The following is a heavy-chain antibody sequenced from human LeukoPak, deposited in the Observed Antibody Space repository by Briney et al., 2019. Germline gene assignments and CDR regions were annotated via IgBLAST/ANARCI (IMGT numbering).Heavy chain of an antibody. J-gene: IGHJ6*03. CDR1: GYTFTSYG. CDR2: ISAYNGNT. V-gene: IGHV1-18*01. D-gene: IGHD1-26*01. Sequence: EASVKVSCKASGYTFTSYGISWVRQAPGQGLEWMGWISAYNGNTNYAQKLQGRVTMTTDTYTSTAYMELRSLRSDDTAVYYCARVSVGEQGYYYYYMDVWGKGTTVTVSS. CDR3: ARVSVGEQGYYYYYMDV.